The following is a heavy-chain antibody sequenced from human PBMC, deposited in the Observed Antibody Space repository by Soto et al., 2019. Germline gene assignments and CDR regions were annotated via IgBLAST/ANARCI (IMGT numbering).Heavy chain of an antibody. CDR3: VRAISTARPAYSCES. D-gene: IGHD2-8*01. V-gene: IGHV4-59*12. Sequence: SETLSLTCTVSGGSISSSYWSWIRQPPGKGLEWIEYIYYSGSTNYNPSLKSRVTISEDTSKNQFSLKLSSVTAEDTAVYYCVRAISTARPAYSCESWAQETLGSSPQ. CDR2: IYYSGST. J-gene: IGHJ4*02. CDR1: GGSISSSY.